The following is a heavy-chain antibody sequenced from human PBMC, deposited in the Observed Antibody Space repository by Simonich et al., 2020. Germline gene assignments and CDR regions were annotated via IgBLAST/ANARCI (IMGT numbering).Heavy chain of an antibody. CDR3: ARWIAVAGTGAYGMDV. Sequence: QPGGSLRLSCAASGFTFSSYEMNWVRQAPGKGLEWVSYISSSGSTIYYADSVKGRFTISRDNAKNSLYLQMNSLRAEDTAVYYCARWIAVAGTGAYGMDVWGQGTTVTVSS. CDR2: ISSSGSTI. J-gene: IGHJ6*02. CDR1: GFTFSSYE. V-gene: IGHV3-48*03. D-gene: IGHD6-19*01.